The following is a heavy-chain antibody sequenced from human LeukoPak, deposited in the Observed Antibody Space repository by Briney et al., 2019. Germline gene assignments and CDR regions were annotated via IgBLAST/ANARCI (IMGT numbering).Heavy chain of an antibody. CDR2: IYYSGST. V-gene: IGHV4-39*01. Sequence: PSETLSLTCTVSGGSISSTNYYWGWIRLSPGKGLEWIGSIYYSGSTYYNPSLKSRVTISVDTSTDQFSLKLSSVTAADTAVYYCARGSGSYMDYMDVWGKGTTVTVSS. CDR1: GGSISSTNYY. J-gene: IGHJ6*03. CDR3: ARGSGSYMDYMDV. D-gene: IGHD1-26*01.